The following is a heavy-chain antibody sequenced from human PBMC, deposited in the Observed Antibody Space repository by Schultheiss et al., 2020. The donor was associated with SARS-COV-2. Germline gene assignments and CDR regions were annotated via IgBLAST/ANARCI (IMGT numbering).Heavy chain of an antibody. CDR2: INHSGST. Sequence: SETLSLTCAVYGGSFSGYYWSWIRQPPGKGLEWIGEINHSGSTNYNPSLKSRVTISVDTSKNQFSLKLSSVTAADTAVYYCAASGYYYYYMDVWGKGTTVTVSS. J-gene: IGHJ6*03. CDR1: GGSFSGYY. V-gene: IGHV4-34*01. D-gene: IGHD3-10*01. CDR3: AASGYYYYYMDV.